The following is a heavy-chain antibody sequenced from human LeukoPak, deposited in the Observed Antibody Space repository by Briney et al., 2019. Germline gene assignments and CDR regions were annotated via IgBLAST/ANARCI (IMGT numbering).Heavy chain of an antibody. CDR2: ISGSGGST. D-gene: IGHD6-13*01. Sequence: GGSLRLSCAASGFTFSSYAMSWVRQAPGKGLEWVSAISGSGGSTYYADSVKGRFTISRDNSKNTLYLQMNSLRAEDAAVYYCAKRPSYSSSWYAFDYWGQGTLVTVSS. J-gene: IGHJ4*02. CDR3: AKRPSYSSSWYAFDY. V-gene: IGHV3-23*01. CDR1: GFTFSSYA.